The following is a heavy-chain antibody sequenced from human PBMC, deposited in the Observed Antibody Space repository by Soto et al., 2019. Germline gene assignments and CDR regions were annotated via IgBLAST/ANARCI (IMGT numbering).Heavy chain of an antibody. V-gene: IGHV3-21*02. CDR2: ISSNSAYI. Sequence: VQLVESGGGLVKPGGSLRLSCAASGFTFRSFTMNWVRQAPGKGLEWVSTISSNSAYIYYTGALRGRFTISRDNAKNSLHLQMNSLRAEDTAVYYCTRDASRDSSARGWYDPWGPGTLVTVSS. D-gene: IGHD6-13*01. J-gene: IGHJ5*02. CDR1: GFTFRSFT. CDR3: TRDASRDSSARGWYDP.